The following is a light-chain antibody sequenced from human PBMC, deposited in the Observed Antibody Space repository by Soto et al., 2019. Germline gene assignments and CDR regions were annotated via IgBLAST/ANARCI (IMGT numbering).Light chain of an antibody. Sequence: DIQMTQSPSSVSASVGDTVTITCRASQGIYSRLAWYQQKPGKAPELLIYATSTLQNGVPSRFSGSGFGTDFTLSIRSLQPEDSASYFCKQTDDFPLTFGGGTKVDIK. J-gene: IGKJ4*01. CDR1: QGIYSR. CDR2: ATS. V-gene: IGKV1D-12*01. CDR3: KQTDDFPLT.